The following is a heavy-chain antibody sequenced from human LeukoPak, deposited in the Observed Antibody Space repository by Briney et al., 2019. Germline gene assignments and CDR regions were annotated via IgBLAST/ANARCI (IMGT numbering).Heavy chain of an antibody. CDR3: AKAMIRGFDFDP. CDR1: GGSISSSNYY. Sequence: PSETLSLTCTVSGGSISSSNYYWGWIRQPPGRGLEWIGSGYYSGSTHYNPSLKSRVTIAVDTSKNHFSLKLSSVTAADTAVYYCAKAMIRGFDFDPWGQGTLVTVSS. CDR2: GYYSGST. D-gene: IGHD3-10*01. V-gene: IGHV4-39*02. J-gene: IGHJ5*02.